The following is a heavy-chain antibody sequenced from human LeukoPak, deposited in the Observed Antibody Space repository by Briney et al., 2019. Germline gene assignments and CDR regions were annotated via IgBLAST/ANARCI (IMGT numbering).Heavy chain of an antibody. J-gene: IGHJ6*04. CDR3: AELGITMIGGV. D-gene: IGHD3-10*02. V-gene: IGHV3-48*04. CDR2: ISSSGSTI. CDR1: GFIFSSYG. Sequence: GGSLRLSCAASGFIFSSYGMSWVRQAPGKGLECVSYISSSGSTIYYADSVKGRFTIARDNAKNSLYLQMNSLRAEDTAVYYCAELGITMIGGVWGKGTTVTISS.